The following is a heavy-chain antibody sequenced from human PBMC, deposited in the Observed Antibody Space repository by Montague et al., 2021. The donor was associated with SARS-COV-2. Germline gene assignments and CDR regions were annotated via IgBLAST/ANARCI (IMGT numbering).Heavy chain of an antibody. V-gene: IGHV4-61*02. CDR1: GGSISSGSYY. CDR3: ARESLHLTGYYNDYFDY. J-gene: IGHJ4*02. D-gene: IGHD3-9*01. Sequence: TLSFTCTVSGGSISSGSYYWNWIRQPAGKGLEWIGRIYTSGSTNYNPSLKSRVTISVDTSKNQFSLKLSSVTAADTAVYYCARESLHLTGYYNDYFDYWGQGTLVTVSS. CDR2: IYTSGST.